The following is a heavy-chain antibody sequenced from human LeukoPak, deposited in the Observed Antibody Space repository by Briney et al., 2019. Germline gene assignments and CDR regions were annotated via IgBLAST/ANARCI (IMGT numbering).Heavy chain of an antibody. J-gene: IGHJ4*02. D-gene: IGHD1-26*01. CDR1: GGSISTYF. CDR3: ARHKSSGTYPLDY. V-gene: IGHV4-59*08. Sequence: SETLSLTCTVSGGSISTYFWSWIRQPPGKGLEWIGHIYFSGSTNYNPSLKSRVTISVDTSKNQFSLKLSSVTAAGTAVYYCARHKSSGTYPLDYWGQGTLVTVSS. CDR2: IYFSGST.